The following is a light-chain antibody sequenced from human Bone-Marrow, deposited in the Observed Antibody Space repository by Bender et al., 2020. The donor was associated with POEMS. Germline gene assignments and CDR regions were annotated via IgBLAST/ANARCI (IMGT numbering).Light chain of an antibody. CDR2: EVS. CDR3: QVWDSSTAVM. Sequence: QSALTQPPSVSGSPGQSVTISCTGSSSDVGSYKRVSWYQQSPGTAPKLVIYEVSDRPSGVPDRFSGSKSGNTASLTVSGLQAEDEADYYCQVWDSSTAVMFGGGTKLTVL. J-gene: IGLJ3*02. V-gene: IGLV2-18*01. CDR1: SSDVGSYKR.